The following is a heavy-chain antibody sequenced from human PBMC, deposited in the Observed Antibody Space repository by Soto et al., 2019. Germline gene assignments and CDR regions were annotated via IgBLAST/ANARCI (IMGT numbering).Heavy chain of an antibody. CDR1: GFTFSSYE. V-gene: IGHV3-48*03. J-gene: IGHJ6*02. CDR3: ARDYTVTTFPYYYYGMDV. CDR2: ISSSGSTI. Sequence: EVQLVESGGGLVQPGGSLRLSCAASGFTFSSYEMNWVRQAPGKGLEWVSYISSSGSTIYYADSVKGRFTISRDNAKNSLYLQMNSLRAEDTAVYYCARDYTVTTFPYYYYGMDVWGQGTTVTVSS. D-gene: IGHD4-4*01.